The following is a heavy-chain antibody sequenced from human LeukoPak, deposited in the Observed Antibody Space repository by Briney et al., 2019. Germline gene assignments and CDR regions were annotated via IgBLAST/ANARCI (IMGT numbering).Heavy chain of an antibody. CDR3: ARGGTAARPFDY. J-gene: IGHJ4*02. Sequence: ASVKVSCKASGYTFTSYYMHWVRQAPGQGLEWMGWINPNSGGADYAQKFQVRVTVTRDTSISTAYMELTSLRSDDTALYYCARGGTAARPFDYWGQGTLVTVSS. V-gene: IGHV1-2*02. CDR2: INPNSGGA. D-gene: IGHD6-6*01. CDR1: GYTFTSYY.